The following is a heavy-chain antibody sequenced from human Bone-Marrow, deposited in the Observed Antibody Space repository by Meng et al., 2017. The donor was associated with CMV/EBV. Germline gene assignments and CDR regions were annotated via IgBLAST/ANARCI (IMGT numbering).Heavy chain of an antibody. CDR3: AGGRSWSYFDGSAYYFQS. CDR1: GGTFSSYA. J-gene: IGHJ1*01. D-gene: IGHD3-22*01. CDR2: IIPIFGTA. V-gene: IGHV1-69*05. Sequence: SVKVSCKASGGTFSSYAISRVRQAPGQGLEWMGGIIPIFGTANYAQKFQGRVTITTDESTSTAYMELSSLRSEDTAVYYCAGGRSWSYFDGSAYYFQSWGQGTLVTVSS.